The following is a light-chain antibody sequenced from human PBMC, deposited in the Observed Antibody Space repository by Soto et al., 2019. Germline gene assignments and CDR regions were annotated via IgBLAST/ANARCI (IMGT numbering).Light chain of an antibody. J-gene: IGKJ1*01. CDR1: QSVSNNY. CDR2: GAS. V-gene: IGKV3-20*01. Sequence: EIVLTQSPGTLFLSPGERATLSRRASQSVSNNYLAWYQQKPGQAPRLLIYGASNTATGIPDRFSGSGSGTVFTLTIRRLEPEDVAVYYCQQYGTSGTFGQGTKVDIK. CDR3: QQYGTSGT.